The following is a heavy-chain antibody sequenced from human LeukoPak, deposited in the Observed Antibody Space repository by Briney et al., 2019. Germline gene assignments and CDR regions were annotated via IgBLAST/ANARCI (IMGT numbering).Heavy chain of an antibody. V-gene: IGHV1-18*01. D-gene: IGHD6-6*01. Sequence: GASVNVSCKASGYTFTSYGISWVRQAPGQGLEWMGWISAYNGNTNYAQKLQGRVTMTTDTSTSTAYMELRSLRSDDTVVYYCARDHWSSSAGWNDAFDIWGQGTMVTVSS. J-gene: IGHJ3*02. CDR2: ISAYNGNT. CDR3: ARDHWSSSAGWNDAFDI. CDR1: GYTFTSYG.